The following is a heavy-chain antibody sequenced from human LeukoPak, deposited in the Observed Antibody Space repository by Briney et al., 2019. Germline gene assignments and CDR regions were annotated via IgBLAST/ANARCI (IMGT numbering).Heavy chain of an antibody. CDR2: INWNGGST. Sequence: GGSLRLSCAASGFTFDDYGMSWVRQAPGKGLEWVSGINWNGGSTGYADSVKGRFTISRDNAKNSLYLQMNSLRAEDTAVYYCARDRVVVAARRMGYYMDVWGKGTTVTVSS. CDR1: GFTFDDYG. J-gene: IGHJ6*03. V-gene: IGHV3-20*04. D-gene: IGHD2-15*01. CDR3: ARDRVVVAARRMGYYMDV.